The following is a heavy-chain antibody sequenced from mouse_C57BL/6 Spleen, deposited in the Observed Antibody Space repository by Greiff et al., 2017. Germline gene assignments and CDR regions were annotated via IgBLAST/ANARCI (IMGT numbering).Heavy chain of an antibody. CDR3: ARSPNYVYWYFDV. D-gene: IGHD2-1*01. CDR1: GYAFSSYW. J-gene: IGHJ1*03. Sequence: VQRVESGAELVKPGASVKISCKASGYAFSSYWMNWVKQRPGKGLEWIGQIYPGDGDTKYNVKFKGKATLTADKSSSTAYMQLNSLTSEDSAVYFCARSPNYVYWYFDVWDTGTTVTVSS. CDR2: IYPGDGDT. V-gene: IGHV1-80*01.